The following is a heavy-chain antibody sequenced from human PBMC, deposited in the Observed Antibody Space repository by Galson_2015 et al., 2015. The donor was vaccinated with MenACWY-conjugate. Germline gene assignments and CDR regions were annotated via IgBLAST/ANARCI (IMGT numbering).Heavy chain of an antibody. J-gene: IGHJ4*02. Sequence: CAISGDSVSSHSAAWNWIRQSPSRGLEWLGRTYYRSKWNYNYALSVKSRIIINPDTSKNQFSLQLNSVTASDTAVYYCARNCNPWYSSLPYYFDYWGQGTLVTVSS. CDR1: GDSVSSHSAA. CDR2: TYYRSKWNY. V-gene: IGHV6-1*01. D-gene: IGHD6-19*01. CDR3: ARNCNPWYSSLPYYFDY.